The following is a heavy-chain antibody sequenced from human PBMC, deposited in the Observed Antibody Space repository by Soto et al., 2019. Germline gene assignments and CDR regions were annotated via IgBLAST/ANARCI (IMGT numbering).Heavy chain of an antibody. D-gene: IGHD2-15*01. J-gene: IGHJ4*02. CDR3: ARYYKLLPSPYFDY. CDR2: IYYSGST. Sequence: SETLSLTCTVSGGSISSYYWSWIRQPPGKGLEWIGYIYYSGSTNYNPSLKSRVTISVDTSKNQFSLKLSSVTAADTAVYYCARYYKLLPSPYFDYWGQGTLVTVSS. CDR1: GGSISSYY. V-gene: IGHV4-59*01.